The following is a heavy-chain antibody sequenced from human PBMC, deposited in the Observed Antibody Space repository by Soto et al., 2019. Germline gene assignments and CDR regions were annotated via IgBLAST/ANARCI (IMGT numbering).Heavy chain of an antibody. D-gene: IGHD5-12*01. Sequence: SETLSLTCAVYGGSFSGYYWSWIRQPPGKGLEWIGEINHSGSTNYNPSLKSRVTISVDTSKNQFSLKLSSVTAADTAVYYCARVRDGYKNFDYWGQGTLVIVSS. CDR1: GGSFSGYY. CDR2: INHSGST. CDR3: ARVRDGYKNFDY. J-gene: IGHJ4*02. V-gene: IGHV4-34*01.